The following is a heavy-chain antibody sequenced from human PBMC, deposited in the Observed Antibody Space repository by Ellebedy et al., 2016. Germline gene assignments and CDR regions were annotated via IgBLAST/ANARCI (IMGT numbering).Heavy chain of an antibody. CDR2: IIPILGIA. D-gene: IGHD4-11*01. CDR1: GYTFTSYG. CDR3: ARYYSNSDY. V-gene: IGHV1-69*04. Sequence: ASVKVSCKASGYTFTSYGISWVRQAPGQGLEWMGRIIPILGIANYAQKFQGRVTITADKSTSTAYMELSSLRSEDTAVYYCARYYSNSDYWGQGTLVTVSS. J-gene: IGHJ4*02.